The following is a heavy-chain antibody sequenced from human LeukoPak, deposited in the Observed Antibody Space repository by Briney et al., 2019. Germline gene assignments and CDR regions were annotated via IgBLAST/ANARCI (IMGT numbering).Heavy chain of an antibody. D-gene: IGHD5-24*01. J-gene: IGHJ4*02. CDR1: GFTFSTYD. Sequence: GGSLRLSCAASGFTFSTYDMHWVRQAPGKGLEWVAFIRYDGSSNKYYGDSVKGRFTISRDNSKNTLYLQMDGLRAEDTAVYYCAGGIVMATTEYSYWGQGTLVTVSS. CDR2: IRYDGSSNK. CDR3: AGGIVMATTEYSY. V-gene: IGHV3-30*02.